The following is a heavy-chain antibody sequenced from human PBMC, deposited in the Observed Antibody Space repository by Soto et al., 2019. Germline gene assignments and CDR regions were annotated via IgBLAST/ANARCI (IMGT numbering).Heavy chain of an antibody. V-gene: IGHV3-64D*06. CDR3: VKDHIAAAGLTHDAFDI. Sequence: GGSLRLSCSASGFTFSSYAMRWVRQAPGKGLEYVSAISSNGGSTYYADSVKGRFTISRDNSKNTLYLQMSSLRAEDTAVYYCVKDHIAAAGLTHDAFDIWGQGTMVTVSS. CDR2: ISSNGGST. CDR1: GFTFSSYA. J-gene: IGHJ3*02. D-gene: IGHD6-13*01.